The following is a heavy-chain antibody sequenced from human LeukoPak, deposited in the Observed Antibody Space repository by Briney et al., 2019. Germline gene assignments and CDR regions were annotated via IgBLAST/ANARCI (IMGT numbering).Heavy chain of an antibody. CDR1: GXTFSNYD. J-gene: IGHJ5*02. Sequence: PGGSLRLSCAASGXTFSNYDMHWVRQPTGKGLEWVSAIGTAGDTYYPDSVKGRFTISRENAKNSLYLQMNSLRAGDTAVYYCTRAPAAGARGWFDPWGQGTLVTVSS. CDR2: IGTAGDT. CDR3: TRAPAAGARGWFDP. D-gene: IGHD1-26*01. V-gene: IGHV3-13*04.